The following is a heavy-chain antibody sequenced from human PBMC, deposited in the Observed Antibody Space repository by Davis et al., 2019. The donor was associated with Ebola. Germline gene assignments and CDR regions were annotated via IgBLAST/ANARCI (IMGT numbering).Heavy chain of an antibody. J-gene: IGHJ6*02. Sequence: ASVKVSCKASGYTFTSYAMHWVRQAPGQRLEWMGWINAGNGNTKYSQKFQGRVTITRDTSASTAYMELSSLRSEDTAVYYCATATSDYHYYYAMDVWGQGTTVTVSS. CDR3: ATATSDYHYYYAMDV. CDR2: INAGNGNT. V-gene: IGHV1-3*01. CDR1: GYTFTSYA. D-gene: IGHD1-26*01.